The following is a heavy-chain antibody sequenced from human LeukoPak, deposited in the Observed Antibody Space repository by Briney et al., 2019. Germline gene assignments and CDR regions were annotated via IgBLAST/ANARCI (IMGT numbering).Heavy chain of an antibody. J-gene: IGHJ6*03. V-gene: IGHV1-2*02. Sequence: ASVKVSCKASGYTFTGYYMHWVRQAPGQGLEWVGWINPNSGGTNYAQKFQGRVTMTRDTSISTAYMELSRLRSDDTAVYYCAREDGYYGSGSYLDVWGKGTTVTVSS. CDR3: AREDGYYGSGSYLDV. CDR1: GYTFTGYY. D-gene: IGHD3-10*01. CDR2: INPNSGGT.